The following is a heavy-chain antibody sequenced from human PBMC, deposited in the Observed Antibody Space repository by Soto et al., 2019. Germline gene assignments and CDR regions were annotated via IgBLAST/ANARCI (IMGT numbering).Heavy chain of an antibody. D-gene: IGHD3-16*01. V-gene: IGHV3-21*01. CDR1: GFTFSSYT. J-gene: IGHJ6*02. CDR2: MSSSSSYI. CDR3: ARGGGYYGMEV. Sequence: EVQLLESGGGMGKPGGSLRLSCAASGFTFSSYTMKWVRQAPGKGLEWVSSMSSSSSYIYYADSVKGRFTISRNNAKNSLYLEMKSLGAEDTAVYYCARGGGYYGMEVWGQGTTVTVS.